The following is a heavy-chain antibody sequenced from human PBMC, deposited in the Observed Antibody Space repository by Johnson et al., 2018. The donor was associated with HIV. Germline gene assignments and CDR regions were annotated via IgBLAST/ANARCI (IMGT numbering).Heavy chain of an antibody. Sequence: QVQLVESGGGLVKPGGSLRLSCAASGFTFNNAWMNWVRQAPGKGLEWVAFIRYDGSNKYYAVSVKGRFTISRGNAKNSLHLQMNSLRAGDTAVYYCARGQQDMGAGAFDIWGQGTMVTVSS. CDR3: ARGQQDMGAGAFDI. V-gene: IGHV3-30*02. J-gene: IGHJ3*02. CDR1: GFTFNNAW. D-gene: IGHD3-16*01. CDR2: IRYDGSNK.